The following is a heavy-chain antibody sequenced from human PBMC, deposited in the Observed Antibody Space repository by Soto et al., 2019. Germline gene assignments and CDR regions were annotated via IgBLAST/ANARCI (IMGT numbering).Heavy chain of an antibody. Sequence: TGESLKISCKGSGYSFTSSWIGWVRQMPGKGLEWMGIIFPDDSDTRYSPSFQGQVTVSVDKSISTAYLQWSSLKASDTAMYYCARHSWSGYVRWRTPFDYWGQGTLVTVSS. J-gene: IGHJ4*02. CDR2: IFPDDSDT. D-gene: IGHD3-3*01. V-gene: IGHV5-51*01. CDR1: GYSFTSSW. CDR3: ARHSWSGYVRWRTPFDY.